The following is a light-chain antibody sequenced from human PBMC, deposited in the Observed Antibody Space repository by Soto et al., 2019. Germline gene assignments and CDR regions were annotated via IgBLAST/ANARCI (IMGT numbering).Light chain of an antibody. CDR2: GAS. CDR3: QQYGSTPWT. J-gene: IGKJ1*01. CDR1: QSVSRSY. Sequence: EIVLTQSPGTLSLSPGEIATLSCRASQSVSRSYLAWYQQKPGQAPRLLIYGASSSATGIPDRFSGSGSGTDFTLTISRPEPEDFAVYYCQQYGSTPWTFGQGTMVEIK. V-gene: IGKV3-20*01.